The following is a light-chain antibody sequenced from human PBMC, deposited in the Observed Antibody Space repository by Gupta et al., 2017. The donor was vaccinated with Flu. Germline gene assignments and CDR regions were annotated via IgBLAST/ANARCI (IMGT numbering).Light chain of an antibody. J-gene: IGLJ2*01. CDR1: SLRNPY. CDR3: NSRESTGNHQAV. V-gene: IGLV3-19*01. CDR2: AKN. Sequence: SSELTQDPAVSVALGQTVRITCQGDSLRNPYASWYQQKPGQAPVLVIYAKNIRPSGIPDRFSGSSSGNTASLTITGGQAEDEADDYCNSRESTGNHQAVFGGGTKLTVL.